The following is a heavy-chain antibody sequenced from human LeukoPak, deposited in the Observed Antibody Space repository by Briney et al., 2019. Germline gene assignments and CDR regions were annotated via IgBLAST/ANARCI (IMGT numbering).Heavy chain of an antibody. CDR2: ISRGGSTM. Sequence: GGSLRLSCAASGFTFSTYSMNWVRQAPGKGLEWISYISRGGSTMYYAASVKGRFTISRDNAKNSLYLQMNSLRAEDTAVYYCARDYSNPNGGYGMDVWGQGTTVTVSS. V-gene: IGHV3-48*04. CDR3: ARDYSNPNGGYGMDV. CDR1: GFTFSTYS. J-gene: IGHJ6*02. D-gene: IGHD4-11*01.